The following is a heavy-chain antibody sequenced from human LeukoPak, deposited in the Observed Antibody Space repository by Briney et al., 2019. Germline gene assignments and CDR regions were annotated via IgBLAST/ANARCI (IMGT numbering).Heavy chain of an antibody. CDR3: AKKTQVATATTEIDS. D-gene: IGHD5-12*01. Sequence: SETLSLTCAVYGGSFSGYYWSWIRQPPGKGLEWIGEINHSGSTNYNPSLKSRVTISVDTSKNQFSLKLSSVTAADTAVYYCAKKTQVATATTEIDSWGQGTLVTVSS. J-gene: IGHJ4*02. CDR2: INHSGST. V-gene: IGHV4-34*01. CDR1: GGSFSGYY.